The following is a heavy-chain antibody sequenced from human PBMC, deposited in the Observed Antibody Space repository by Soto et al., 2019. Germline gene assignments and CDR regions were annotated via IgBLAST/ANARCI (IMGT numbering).Heavy chain of an antibody. Sequence: SETLSLTCAFSGDSVTSNYLTWIRQSPGKGLEWIGYIHYTGFPFYNTFLKSRLTMSVDRSKNQFTLQLTSVTAADTARYYCATSYGNGLYTYWGQGIQVTVSS. CDR1: GDSVTSNY. CDR2: IHYTGFP. J-gene: IGHJ4*02. V-gene: IGHV4-59*02. CDR3: ATSYGNGLYTY. D-gene: IGHD2-8*01.